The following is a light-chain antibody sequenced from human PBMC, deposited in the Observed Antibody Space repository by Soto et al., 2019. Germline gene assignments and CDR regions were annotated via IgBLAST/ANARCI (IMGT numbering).Light chain of an antibody. CDR2: TND. CDR3: VAWDDSLNGYV. J-gene: IGLJ1*01. CDR1: SSNIGVNT. Sequence: VLTQPPSASGTPGQRVTISCSGGSSNIGVNTVTWYQQLPRAAPKLLIYTNDQRPSGVPDRFSASKSGTAASLAISGLQSEDEADYYCVAWDDSLNGYVFGPGTKVTV. V-gene: IGLV1-44*01.